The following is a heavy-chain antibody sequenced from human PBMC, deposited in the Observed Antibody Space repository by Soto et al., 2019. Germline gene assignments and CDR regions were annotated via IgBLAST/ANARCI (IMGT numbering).Heavy chain of an antibody. Sequence: GASVKVSCKASGYTFTSYGISWVRQAPGQGLEWMGWISTDNGNTNYAHNLQGRVTLTTDTSTSTAYMELWSLRSDDTAVYYCARDVPDTGLFFYYYGMDVWGQGTTVT. CDR1: GYTFTSYG. D-gene: IGHD2-21*01. V-gene: IGHV1-18*01. CDR3: ARDVPDTGLFFYYYGMDV. J-gene: IGHJ6*02. CDR2: ISTDNGNT.